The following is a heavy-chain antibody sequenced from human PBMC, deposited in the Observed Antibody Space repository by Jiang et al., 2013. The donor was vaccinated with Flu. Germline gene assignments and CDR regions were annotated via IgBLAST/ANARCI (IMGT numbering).Heavy chain of an antibody. Sequence: KPTQTLTLTCTFSGFSLSTSGMCVSWIRQPPGKALEWLARIDWDDDKYYSTSLKTRLTISKDTSKNQVVLTMTNMDPVDTATYYCARISSSGYYLDYWGQGTLVTVSS. CDR1: GFSLSTSGMC. V-gene: IGHV2-70*11. D-gene: IGHD3-22*01. CDR2: IDWDDDK. CDR3: ARISSSGYYLDY. J-gene: IGHJ4*02.